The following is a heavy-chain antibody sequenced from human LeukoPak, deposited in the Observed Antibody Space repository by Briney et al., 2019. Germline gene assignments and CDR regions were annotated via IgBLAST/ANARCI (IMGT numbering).Heavy chain of an antibody. V-gene: IGHV4-34*01. J-gene: IGHJ4*02. Sequence: SETLSLTCAAYGGSFSGYYWSWIRQPPGKGLEWIGEINHSGSTNYNPSLKSRVTISVDTSKNQSSLKLSSVTAADTAVYYCARNTAAGTIDYWGQGTLVTVSS. CDR1: GGSFSGYY. D-gene: IGHD6-13*01. CDR2: INHSGST. CDR3: ARNTAAGTIDY.